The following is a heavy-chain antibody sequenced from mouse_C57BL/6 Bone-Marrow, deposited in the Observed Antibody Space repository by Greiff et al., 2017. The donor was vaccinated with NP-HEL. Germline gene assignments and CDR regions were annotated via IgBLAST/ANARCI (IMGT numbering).Heavy chain of an antibody. CDR1: GYSITSDY. D-gene: IGHD2-2*01. Sequence: VQLQQSGPGLAKPSQTLSLTCSVTGYSITSDYWNWIRKFPGTKLEYMGYISYSVSTYYNPSLKSRISLTRDTSKTQYYLQLKSMTTEDTATYYCARSPLWLRRNYYAMDYWGQGTSVTVSS. V-gene: IGHV3-8*01. CDR3: ARSPLWLRRNYYAMDY. J-gene: IGHJ4*01. CDR2: ISYSVST.